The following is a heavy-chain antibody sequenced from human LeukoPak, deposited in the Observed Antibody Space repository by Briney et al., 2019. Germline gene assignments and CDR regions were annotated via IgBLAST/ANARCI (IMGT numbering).Heavy chain of an antibody. CDR1: GLIFSEYY. V-gene: IGHV3-11*04. CDR3: ARDDGRRATSTVVFGN. CDR2: ISGSGSST. D-gene: IGHD2-2*01. J-gene: IGHJ4*02. Sequence: GGSLRLSCAVSGLIFSEYYMSWIRQAPGEGLEWISYISGSGSSTNYADSVKGRFTISRDNAKNSLYLQMNSLRAEDTAMYYCARDDGRRATSTVVFGNWGQGTLVTVSS.